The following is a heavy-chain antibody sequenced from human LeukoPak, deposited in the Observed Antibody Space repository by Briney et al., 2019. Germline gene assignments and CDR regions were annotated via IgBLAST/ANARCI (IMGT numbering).Heavy chain of an antibody. CDR2: INHSGST. V-gene: IGHV4-34*01. Sequence: SETLSLTCAVYGGYFSGYYWSWIRQPPGKGLEWFGEINHSGSTNYNPSLKSRVTISVDTSKNQFSLKLSSVTAADTAVYYCARGYYDFWSGYSSYFDYWGQGTLVTVSS. J-gene: IGHJ4*02. CDR3: ARGYYDFWSGYSSYFDY. CDR1: GGYFSGYY. D-gene: IGHD3-3*01.